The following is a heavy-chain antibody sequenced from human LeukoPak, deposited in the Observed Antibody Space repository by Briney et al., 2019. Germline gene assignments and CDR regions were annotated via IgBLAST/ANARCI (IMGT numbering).Heavy chain of an antibody. D-gene: IGHD5-18*01. CDR3: AGRPTGYSSGYIH. CDR1: GFTFSSDA. J-gene: IGHJ4*02. CDR2: ISGSAHKI. V-gene: IGHV3-23*01. Sequence: GGSLRLSCAASGFTFSSDAMNWVRQAPEKGLDWVSVISGSAHKIRYADSVKGRFTISRDNSENIVYLQMNNLRVEDTAVYYCAGRPTGYSSGYIHWGQGTLVTVSS.